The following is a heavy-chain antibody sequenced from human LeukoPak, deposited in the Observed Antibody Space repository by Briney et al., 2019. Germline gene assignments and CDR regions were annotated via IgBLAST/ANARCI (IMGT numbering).Heavy chain of an antibody. CDR3: ALLGPGGRYYYYGMDV. D-gene: IGHD3-10*01. CDR1: GFTFSSYA. J-gene: IGHJ6*02. V-gene: IGHV3-23*01. CDR2: ISGSGGST. Sequence: GGSLRLSCAASGFTFSSYAMSWVRQAPGKGLEWVSAISGSGGSTYYADSVKGRFTISRDNSKNTLYLQMNSLRAEDTAVYYCALLGPGGRYYYYGMDVWGQGTTVTVSS.